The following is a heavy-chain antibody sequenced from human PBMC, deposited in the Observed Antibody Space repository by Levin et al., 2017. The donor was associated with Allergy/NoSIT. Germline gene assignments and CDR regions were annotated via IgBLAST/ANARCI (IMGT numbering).Heavy chain of an antibody. D-gene: IGHD4-17*01. Sequence: GGSLRLSCKASGGTFSSYTISWVRQAPGQGLEWMGRIIPILGIANYAQKFQGRVTITADKSTSTAYMELSSLRSEDTAVYYCARNYGDYAVAGYWGQGTLVTVSS. CDR2: IIPILGIA. CDR1: GGTFSSYT. V-gene: IGHV1-69*02. CDR3: ARNYGDYAVAGY. J-gene: IGHJ4*02.